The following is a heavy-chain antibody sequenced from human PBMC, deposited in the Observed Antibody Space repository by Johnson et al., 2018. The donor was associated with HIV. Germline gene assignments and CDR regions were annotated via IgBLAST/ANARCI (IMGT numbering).Heavy chain of an antibody. CDR3: ANPYFDDSGDYR. Sequence: VQLVESGGGLVKPGGSLRLSCIASGFASGFTFDDYAMHWVRQAPGKGLEWVSGISWNSGSIGYAGSVKGRFTISRDNAKNSLYLQMNSLRAEDMAVYYCANPYFDDSGDYRWGQGTMVTVSS. J-gene: IGHJ3*01. D-gene: IGHD3-22*01. CDR1: GFTFDDYA. V-gene: IGHV3-9*03. CDR2: ISWNSGSI.